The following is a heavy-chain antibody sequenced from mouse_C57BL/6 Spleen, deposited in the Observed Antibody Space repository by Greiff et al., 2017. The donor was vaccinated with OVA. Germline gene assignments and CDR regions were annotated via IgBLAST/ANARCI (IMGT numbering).Heavy chain of an antibody. CDR2: IDPETGGT. D-gene: IGHD2-4*01. CDR3: TRWNYDYGRCAY. Sequence: QVQLQQSGAELVRPGASVTLSCKASGYTFTDYEMHWVKQTPVHGLEWIGAIDPETGGTAYNQKFKGKAILTADKSSSTAYMELRSLTSEDSAVYYCTRWNYDYGRCAYWGQGTLVTVSA. J-gene: IGHJ3*01. CDR1: GYTFTDYE. V-gene: IGHV1-15*01.